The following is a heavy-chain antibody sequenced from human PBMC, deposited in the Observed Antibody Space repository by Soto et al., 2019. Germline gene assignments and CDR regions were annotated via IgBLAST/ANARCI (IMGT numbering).Heavy chain of an antibody. J-gene: IGHJ4*02. V-gene: IGHV3-30*18. CDR2: ISYDGSNK. CDR1: GFTFSSYG. D-gene: IGHD1-20*01. Sequence: PGGSLRLSCAASGFTFSSYGMHWVRQAPGKGLEWVAVISYDGSNKYYADSVKGRFTISRDNSKNTLYLQMNSLRAEDTAVYYCAKGLNFITGTPADFDYWGQGTLVTVSS. CDR3: AKGLNFITGTPADFDY.